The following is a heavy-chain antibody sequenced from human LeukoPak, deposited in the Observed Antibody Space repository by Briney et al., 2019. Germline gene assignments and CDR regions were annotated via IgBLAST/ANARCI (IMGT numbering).Heavy chain of an antibody. CDR1: GFSFSSYW. CDR2: IKEDGSEK. D-gene: IGHD1-26*01. Sequence: GGSLRLSCAASGFSFSSYWMIWVRQAPGKGLEWVANIKEDGSEKNYVDSVKGRFTISRDNAKNSLYLQMNTLRAEDTAVYYCGRSGIVTTAVPFWGQGTLVTVSS. J-gene: IGHJ4*02. V-gene: IGHV3-7*01. CDR3: GRSGIVTTAVPF.